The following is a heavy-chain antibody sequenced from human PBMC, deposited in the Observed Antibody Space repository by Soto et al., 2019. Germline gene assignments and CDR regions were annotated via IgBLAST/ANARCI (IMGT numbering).Heavy chain of an antibody. CDR1: GYTFTAYY. CDR2: VNPNAGGT. V-gene: IGHV1-2*02. Sequence: QAQLVQSGAEAKKHGASVKVSCEASGYTFTAYYIHWVRQAPGQGLEWMGWVNPNAGGTKYAQKFKGTVTMNRDTSISTAYRELNSLRSDDTAVYYCARQLAYCAGDCYTEPIDYWGQGTLVTVSS. J-gene: IGHJ4*02. D-gene: IGHD2-21*02. CDR3: ARQLAYCAGDCYTEPIDY.